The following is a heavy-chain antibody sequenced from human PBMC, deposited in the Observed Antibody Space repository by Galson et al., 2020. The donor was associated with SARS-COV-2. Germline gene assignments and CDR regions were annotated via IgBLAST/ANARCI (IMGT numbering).Heavy chain of an antibody. D-gene: IGHD4-17*01. CDR2: IKQDGSEK. CDR1: GFAFSGHW. CDR3: ARDRGPTALTWYWYFDL. Sequence: QAGGSLRLSCAASGFAFSGHWMSWLRQAPGKGLEWVANIKQDGSEKYYVDSVKGRFTISRDNPKNSLYLQMNSLRAEDTAVYYCARDRGPTALTWYWYFDLWGRGTLVTVSS. V-gene: IGHV3-7*01. J-gene: IGHJ2*01.